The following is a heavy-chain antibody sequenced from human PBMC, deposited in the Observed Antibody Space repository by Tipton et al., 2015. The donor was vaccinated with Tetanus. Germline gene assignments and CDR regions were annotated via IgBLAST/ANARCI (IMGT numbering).Heavy chain of an antibody. CDR3: ARHLYGYWFDP. V-gene: IGHV4-39*01. J-gene: IGHJ5*02. CDR1: GGSISDKKYY. D-gene: IGHD5-18*01. CDR2: VYFEGST. Sequence: LRLSCSVSGGSISDKKYYWGWIRQSPGKGLEWIASVYFEGSTYYSPSLKSRVIIAVDTAQNLFSLRLSSVTAADTAVYYCARHLYGYWFDPWGQGAQVTVSS.